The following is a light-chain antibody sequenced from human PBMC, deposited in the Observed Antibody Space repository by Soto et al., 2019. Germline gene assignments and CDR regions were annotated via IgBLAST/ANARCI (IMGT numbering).Light chain of an antibody. CDR2: LAS. CDR3: QQYYSTPIT. Sequence: DILMTHSPDSLAVSLGERAAINCKSSQSVLYSSTNKNSLAWFQQKPGQPPKLLIYLASTRESGVPDRFSGSGSGTDFTLTISSLQAEDVAVYYCQQYYSTPITFGQGTRLEIK. J-gene: IGKJ5*01. CDR1: QSVLYSSTNKNS. V-gene: IGKV4-1*01.